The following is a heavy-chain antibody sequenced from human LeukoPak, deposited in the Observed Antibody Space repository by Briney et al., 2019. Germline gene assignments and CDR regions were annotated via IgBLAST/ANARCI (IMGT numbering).Heavy chain of an antibody. V-gene: IGHV1-18*01. CDR1: GYTFTSYG. CDR3: ARDIEIGYSYGYYAFDI. Sequence: ASVKVSCKASGYTFTSYGISWVRQAPGQGLEWMGWISAYNGNTNYAQKLQGRVTMTTDTSTSTAYMELRSLRSDDTAVYYCARDIEIGYSYGYYAFDIWGRGTMVTVSS. J-gene: IGHJ3*02. CDR2: ISAYNGNT. D-gene: IGHD5-18*01.